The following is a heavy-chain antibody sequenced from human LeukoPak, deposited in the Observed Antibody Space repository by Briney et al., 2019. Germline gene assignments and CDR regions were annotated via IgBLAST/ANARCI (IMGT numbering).Heavy chain of an antibody. J-gene: IGHJ4*02. Sequence: SETLSLTCAVYGESFSGYYWSWIRQPPGKGLEWIGEINHSGSTNYNPSLKSRVTISVDTSKNQFSLKLSSVTAADTAVYYCARVFYARSPYDYGDYYFDYWGQGTLVTVSS. V-gene: IGHV4-34*01. CDR2: INHSGST. D-gene: IGHD4-17*01. CDR3: ARVFYARSPYDYGDYYFDY. CDR1: GESFSGYY.